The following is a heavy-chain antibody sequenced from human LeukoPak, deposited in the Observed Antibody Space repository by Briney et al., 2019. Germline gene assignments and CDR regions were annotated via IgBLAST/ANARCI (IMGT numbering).Heavy chain of an antibody. CDR3: ARDVTYSSSYSSYGMDV. J-gene: IGHJ6*02. V-gene: IGHV1-69*04. CDR1: GGTFRSYA. D-gene: IGHD6-6*01. CDR2: INPILCKQ. Sequence: SVNVSCLPSGGTFRSYAIRWVRQPPARGLAWMGRINPILCKQKYQQKLQGRVRNTADKSNRPADMEVSSLSSEEKAVFYCARDVTYSSSYSSYGMDVWGQGTTVTVSS.